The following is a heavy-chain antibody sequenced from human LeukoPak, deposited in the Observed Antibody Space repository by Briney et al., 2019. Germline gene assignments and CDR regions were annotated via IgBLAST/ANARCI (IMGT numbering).Heavy chain of an antibody. V-gene: IGHV6-1*01. CDR2: TYYRSKWYN. Sequence: SQTLSLTCAISGDSVSSNSAAWNWIRQSPSRGLEWLGRTYYRSKWYNDDAVSVKSRITINPDTSKNQFSLQLNSVTPEDTAVYYCARESDSSGYYSPKSPIDYWGQGTLVTVSS. CDR1: GDSVSSNSAA. CDR3: ARESDSSGYYSPKSPIDY. D-gene: IGHD3-22*01. J-gene: IGHJ4*02.